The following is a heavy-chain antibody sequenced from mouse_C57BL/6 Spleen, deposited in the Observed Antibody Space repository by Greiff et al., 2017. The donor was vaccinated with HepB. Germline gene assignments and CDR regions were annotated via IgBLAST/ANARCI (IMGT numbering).Heavy chain of an antibody. CDR1: GYTFTSYW. V-gene: IGHV1-74*01. J-gene: IGHJ4*01. Sequence: QVQLKQPGAELVKPGASVKVSCKASGYTFTSYWMHWVKQRPGQGLEWIGRIHPSDSDTNYNQKFKGKATLTVDKSSSTAYMQLSSLTSEDSAVYYCAIPGYYDYDGYAMDYWGQGTSVTVSS. D-gene: IGHD2-4*01. CDR3: AIPGYYDYDGYAMDY. CDR2: IHPSDSDT.